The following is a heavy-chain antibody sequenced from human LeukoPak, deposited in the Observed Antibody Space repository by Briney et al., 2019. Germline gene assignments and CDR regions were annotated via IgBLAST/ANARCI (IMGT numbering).Heavy chain of an antibody. CDR2: IHYRGTT. Sequence: SETLSLTCTVSGASFSSYYWNWIRQSPGKGLEWLGNIHYRGTTNYNPSLKNRVTLSLDTSKSQFVLKVTSVTAADTAVYYCARDEHGDFQGFDYWGQGTRVTVSS. CDR3: ARDEHGDFQGFDY. D-gene: IGHD4-17*01. V-gene: IGHV4-59*13. CDR1: GASFSSYY. J-gene: IGHJ4*02.